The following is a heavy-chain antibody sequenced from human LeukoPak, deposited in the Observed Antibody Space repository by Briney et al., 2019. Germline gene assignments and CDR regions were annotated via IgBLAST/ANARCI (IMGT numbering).Heavy chain of an antibody. V-gene: IGHV3-7*03. J-gene: IGHJ3*01. CDR2: INEDGSEN. Sequence: PGGSLRLSRAASGFTFSHSAMSWVRQAPGKGLEWVANINEDGSENHYVDSVKGRFTISRDNAKNSLYLQMNSLRAEDTAIYYCARHRCPSSWGPGTVVTVSS. CDR1: GFTFSHSA. CDR3: ARHRCPSS. D-gene: IGHD6-13*01.